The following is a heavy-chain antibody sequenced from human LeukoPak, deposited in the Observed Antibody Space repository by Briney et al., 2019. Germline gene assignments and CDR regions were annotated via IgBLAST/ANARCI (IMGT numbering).Heavy chain of an antibody. CDR3: ARGIAAVDY. J-gene: IGHJ4*02. V-gene: IGHV3-20*04. CDR1: GFTFSNYA. Sequence: GGSLRLSCAACGFTFSNYAMSWVRQAPGKGLEWVSGINWNGGSTGYADSVKGRFTISRDNAKNSLYLQMNSLRAEDTALYYCARGIAAVDYWGQGTLVTVSS. D-gene: IGHD6-13*01. CDR2: INWNGGST.